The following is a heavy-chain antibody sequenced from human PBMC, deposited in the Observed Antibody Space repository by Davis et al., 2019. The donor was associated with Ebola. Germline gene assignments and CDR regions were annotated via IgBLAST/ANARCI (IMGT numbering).Heavy chain of an antibody. CDR2: ISAYNGNT. D-gene: IGHD2-2*01. Sequence: ASVKVSCKASVYTFTSYGISWVRQAPGQGLEWMGWISAYNGNTNYAQKLQGRVTMTTDTSTSTAYMELRSLRSDDTAVYYCARKGDCSSTSCYLFDPWGQGTLVTVSS. CDR1: VYTFTSYG. J-gene: IGHJ5*02. CDR3: ARKGDCSSTSCYLFDP. V-gene: IGHV1-18*01.